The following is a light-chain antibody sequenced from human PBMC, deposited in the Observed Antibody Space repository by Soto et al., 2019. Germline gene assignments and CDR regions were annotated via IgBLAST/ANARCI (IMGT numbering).Light chain of an antibody. V-gene: IGKV3-20*01. CDR1: QSVSNNY. CDR2: GSS. Sequence: EVVLTQFPGTLSLSPGERATLSCRASQSVSNNYFAWYQQKPGQAPRLLIFGSSDRATGIPDRFSGSGSGTDFTLTISRVEPEDFAVYYCKQYGSSPPYTFGQGTKLEIK. CDR3: KQYGSSPPYT. J-gene: IGKJ2*01.